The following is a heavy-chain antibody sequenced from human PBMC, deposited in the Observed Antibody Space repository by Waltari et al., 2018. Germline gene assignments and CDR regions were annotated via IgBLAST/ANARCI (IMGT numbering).Heavy chain of an antibody. Sequence: EVQLVESGGGLVQPGRSLRLSCAASGFTFDDYAMHWVRHAPGQGLEWVSGISWNSGSIGYADSVKGRFTISRDNAKNSLYLQMNSLRAEDTALYYCAKDISSRAADDGYAFDIWGQGTMVTVSS. CDR1: GFTFDDYA. CDR2: ISWNSGSI. CDR3: AKDISSRAADDGYAFDI. D-gene: IGHD6-6*01. J-gene: IGHJ3*02. V-gene: IGHV3-9*01.